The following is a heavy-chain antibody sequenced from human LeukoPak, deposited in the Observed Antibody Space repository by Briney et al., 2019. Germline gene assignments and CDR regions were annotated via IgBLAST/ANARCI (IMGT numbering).Heavy chain of an antibody. V-gene: IGHV1-69*04. J-gene: IGHJ6*02. CDR1: GGTFSSYA. Sequence: ASVKVSCKASGGTFSSYAISWVRQAPGQGLEWMGRIIPILGIANYAQKFQGRVTITADKSTSTAYMELSSLRSGDTAVYYCARVRDGYKNYYYYYGMDVWGQGTTVTVSS. D-gene: IGHD5-24*01. CDR2: IIPILGIA. CDR3: ARVRDGYKNYYYYYGMDV.